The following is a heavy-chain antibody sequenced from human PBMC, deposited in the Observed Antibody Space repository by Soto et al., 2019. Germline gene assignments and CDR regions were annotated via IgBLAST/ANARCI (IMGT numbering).Heavy chain of an antibody. CDR2: VYYSGST. CDR1: GGSTNSRSDY. V-gene: IGHV4-39*01. Sequence: LSLICTVSGGSTNSRSDYWGWIRQPPGKGLEWIGSVYYSGSTHDNPSLQSRVTISVDTSRNQFSLNLISVTAADTAVYFCARQPRGPGYGERGLYFDYWGQGTLVTVSS. CDR3: ARQPRGPGYGERGLYFDY. D-gene: IGHD3-16*01. J-gene: IGHJ4*02.